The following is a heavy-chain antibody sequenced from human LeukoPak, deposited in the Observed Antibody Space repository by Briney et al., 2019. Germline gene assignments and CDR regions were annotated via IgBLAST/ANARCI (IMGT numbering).Heavy chain of an antibody. CDR3: ARGGTGWDDAYFYYYYGMDV. V-gene: IGHV4-34*01. J-gene: IGHJ6*02. D-gene: IGHD3/OR15-3a*01. CDR2: TNHSGSA. Sequence: PSETLSLTCAVYGGSFSNFYWSWIRQPSGKGLEWIGETNHSGSANYNPSLKSRVTISVDTSKNQFSLKLSSVTAADTAMYYCARGGTGWDDAYFYYYYGMDVWGQGTTVTVSS. CDR1: GGSFSNFY.